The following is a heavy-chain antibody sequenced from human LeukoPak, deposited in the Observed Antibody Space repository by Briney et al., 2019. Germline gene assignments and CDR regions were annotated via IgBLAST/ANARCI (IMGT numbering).Heavy chain of an antibody. CDR2: IWYDGSHK. CDR3: AREVYYDSSGYYYSPAFDI. D-gene: IGHD3-22*01. Sequence: GGSLRLSCAASGFTFSSYGVHWVRQAPGKGLEWVAVIWYDGSHKYYADSVKGRFTISRDNSKNTLYLQMNSLRAEDTAVYYCAREVYYDSSGYYYSPAFDIWGQGTMVTVSS. J-gene: IGHJ3*02. V-gene: IGHV3-33*01. CDR1: GFTFSSYG.